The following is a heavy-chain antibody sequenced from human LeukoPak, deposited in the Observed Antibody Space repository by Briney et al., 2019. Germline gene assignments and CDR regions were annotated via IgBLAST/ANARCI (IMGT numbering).Heavy chain of an antibody. CDR1: GYTFTGYY. D-gene: IGHD1-26*01. Sequence: GASVKVSCKASGYTFTGYYMHWVRRAPGQGLEWMGWINPNSGGTNYAQKFQGRVTMTRDTSISTAYMELSRLRSDDTAVYYCARDLGRELLRDSIWDYFDYWGQGTLVTVSS. J-gene: IGHJ4*02. CDR2: INPNSGGT. CDR3: ARDLGRELLRDSIWDYFDY. V-gene: IGHV1-2*02.